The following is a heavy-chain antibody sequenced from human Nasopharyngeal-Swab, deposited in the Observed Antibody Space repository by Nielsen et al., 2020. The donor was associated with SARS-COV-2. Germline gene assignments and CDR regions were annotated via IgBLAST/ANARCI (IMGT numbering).Heavy chain of an antibody. V-gene: IGHV4-39*07. CDR3: ARAGSLYYDFWSGYLNWFDP. CDR2: IYYSGST. J-gene: IGHJ5*02. Sequence: SETLSLTCTVSGGSISSSSYYWGWIRQPPGKGLEWIGSIYYSGSTYYNPSLKSRVTISVDTSKNQFSLKLSSVTAADTAVYYCARAGSLYYDFWSGYLNWFDPWGQGTLVTVSS. CDR1: GGSISSSSYY. D-gene: IGHD3-3*01.